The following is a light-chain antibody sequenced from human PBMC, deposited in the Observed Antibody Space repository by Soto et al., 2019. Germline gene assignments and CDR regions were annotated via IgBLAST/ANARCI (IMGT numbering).Light chain of an antibody. CDR3: QQRSDWSST. Sequence: EIVLTQSPATLSLSPGERATLSSRASQSVGTYFAWYQQKPGQAPRLLIYDSSNRATGIPARFSGSGSGTDFTLTISSLEPVDFAVYYCQQRSDWSSTFGGGTKVEIK. V-gene: IGKV3-11*01. CDR2: DSS. CDR1: QSVGTY. J-gene: IGKJ4*01.